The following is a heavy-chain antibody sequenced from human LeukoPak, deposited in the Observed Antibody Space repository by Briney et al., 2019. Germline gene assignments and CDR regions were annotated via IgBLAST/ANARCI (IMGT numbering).Heavy chain of an antibody. D-gene: IGHD2-15*01. V-gene: IGHV4-34*01. Sequence: SETLPLTCDVYGDSFSGYYWTWIRQTPEKGLEWIGEIIHNGSRSVNPSLESRVTISVDTSKNQFSLKLTSVTAADTSVYYCVRGFCRGDSCYSAEYFQHWGQGTLVTVSS. J-gene: IGHJ1*01. CDR1: GDSFSGYY. CDR3: VRGFCRGDSCYSAEYFQH. CDR2: IIHNGSR.